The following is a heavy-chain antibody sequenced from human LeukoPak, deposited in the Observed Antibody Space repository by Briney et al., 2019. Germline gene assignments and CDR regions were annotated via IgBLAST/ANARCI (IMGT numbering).Heavy chain of an antibody. V-gene: IGHV4-39*07. CDR2: IYYSGST. CDR1: GGSISSSSYY. Sequence: SETLSLTCTVSGGSISSSSYYWGWIRQPPGKGLEWIGSIYYSGSTYYNPSLKSRVTISVDTSKNQFSLKLSSVTAADTAVYYCAREGQQLDYWAREPWSPSPQ. D-gene: IGHD6-13*01. CDR3: AREGQQLDY. J-gene: IGHJ4*02.